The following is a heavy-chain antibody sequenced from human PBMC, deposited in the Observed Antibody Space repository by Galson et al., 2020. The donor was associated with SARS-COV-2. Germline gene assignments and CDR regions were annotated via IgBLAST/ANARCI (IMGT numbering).Heavy chain of an antibody. CDR3: AKAQEPFGIAAAESFDY. CDR2: ISGSGGST. J-gene: IGHJ4*02. CDR1: GFTFSSYA. Sequence: GGSLRLSCAASGFTFSSYAMSWVRQAPGKGLEWVSAISGSGGSTYYADSVKGRFTISRDNSKNTLYLQMNSLRAEDTAVYYCAKAQEPFGIAAAESFDYWGQGTLVTVSS. D-gene: IGHD6-13*01. V-gene: IGHV3-23*01.